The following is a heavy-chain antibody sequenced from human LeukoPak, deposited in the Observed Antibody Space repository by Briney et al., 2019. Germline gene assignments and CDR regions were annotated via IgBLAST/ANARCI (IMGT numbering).Heavy chain of an antibody. V-gene: IGHV3-30*03. Sequence: GGSLRLSCAASGFTFSSYSMNWVRQAPGKGLEWVAVISYDGSNKYYADSVKGRFTISRDNSKNTLYLQMNSLRAEDTAVYYCARVLNSYGYSALDYWGQGTLVTVSS. CDR3: ARVLNSYGYSALDY. CDR1: GFTFSSYS. CDR2: ISYDGSNK. J-gene: IGHJ4*02. D-gene: IGHD5-18*01.